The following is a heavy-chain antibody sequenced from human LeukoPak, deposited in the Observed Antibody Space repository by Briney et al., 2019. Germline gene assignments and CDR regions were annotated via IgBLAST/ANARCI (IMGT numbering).Heavy chain of an antibody. V-gene: IGHV4-59*01. CDR1: GGSISSYY. D-gene: IGHD1-1*01. CDR2: IYYSGST. Sequence: PSETLSLTCTVSGGSISSYYWSWIRQPPGKGLEWIGYIYYSGSTNYNPSLTSRVTISVDTSRNQFSLKLSSVTAADTAVYYCARGGTRRYFDYWGQGTLVTVSS. J-gene: IGHJ4*02. CDR3: ARGGTRRYFDY.